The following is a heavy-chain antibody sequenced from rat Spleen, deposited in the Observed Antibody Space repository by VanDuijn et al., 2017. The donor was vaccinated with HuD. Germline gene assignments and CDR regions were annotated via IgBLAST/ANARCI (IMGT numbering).Heavy chain of an antibody. V-gene: IGHV2-1*01. J-gene: IGHJ3*01. CDR3: ARLGDH. CDR1: GFSLTSNG. D-gene: IGHD1-1*01. Sequence: QVQLKESGPGLVQPSQTLSLTCTVSGFSLTSNGVSWVRQPPGKGLEWMGGIWGDGSTKYNSALKSRLSISRDTSRSQVFLKMNSVQTEDTAMYFCARLGDHWGQGTLVTVSS. CDR2: IWGDGST.